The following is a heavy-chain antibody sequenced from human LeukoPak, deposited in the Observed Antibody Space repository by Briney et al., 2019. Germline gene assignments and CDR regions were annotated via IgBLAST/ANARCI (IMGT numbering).Heavy chain of an antibody. J-gene: IGHJ3*02. CDR3: ARGDSTSVNNYNWLDTFDI. CDR1: GFTFSSYG. D-gene: IGHD3-10*01. Sequence: PGGSLRLSCAASGFTFSSYGMHWVRQAPGKGLEWVAVIWYDGSRNLYADSVKGRFTIYRDNSKNTLFLQMNSLRAEDTAVYYCARGDSTSVNNYNWLDTFDIWGEGTMVTVSS. V-gene: IGHV3-33*01. CDR2: IWYDGSRN.